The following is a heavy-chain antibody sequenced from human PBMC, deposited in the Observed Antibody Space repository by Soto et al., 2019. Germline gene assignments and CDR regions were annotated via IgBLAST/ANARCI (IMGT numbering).Heavy chain of an antibody. J-gene: IGHJ5*01. V-gene: IGHV3-21*01. Sequence: EVQLVESGGGPVKSGGSLRLSCAASGFYFVSYTMNWVRQAPGKWLEWVSSISGDRSYIYYADSVKGRFTISRDNAKNSLFLQMNSLRVEDTAVYYCVRDLSAYNWFDLWGPGTLVTVSS. CDR1: GFYFVSYT. CDR2: ISGDRSYI. CDR3: VRDLSAYNWFDL.